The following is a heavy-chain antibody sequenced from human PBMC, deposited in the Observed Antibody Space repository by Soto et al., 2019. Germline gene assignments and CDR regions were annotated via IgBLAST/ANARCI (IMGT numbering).Heavy chain of an antibody. J-gene: IGHJ3*01. V-gene: IGHV3-74*01. CDR2: INSDGSST. Sequence: EVQLVESGGGLVQPGGSLRLSCAASGFTFSSYWMHWVRQAPGKGLVWVSRINSDGSSTSYADSVKGRFTISRDNAKNRAYVQMHGLRAERGAVYYCATVGEYLSSWLEAFDLWGQGTMVTVSS. CDR3: ATVGEYLSSWLEAFDL. D-gene: IGHD6-13*01. CDR1: GFTFSSYW.